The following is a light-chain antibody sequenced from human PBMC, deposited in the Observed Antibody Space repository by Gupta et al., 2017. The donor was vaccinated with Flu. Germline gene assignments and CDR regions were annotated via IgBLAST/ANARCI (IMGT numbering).Light chain of an antibody. CDR3: HAWASNTAFYV. J-gene: IGLJ1*01. V-gene: IGLV3-1*01. CDR1: KLGDKY. CDR2: QDD. Sequence: SYELPQPPSVSVSPGQTASITCSGDKLGDKYVCWYQQKPGQSPVLVIYQDDKRPSGIPERFSGSNSGNTATLTISGTQAVDEADYYCHAWASNTAFYVFGTGTRVTVL.